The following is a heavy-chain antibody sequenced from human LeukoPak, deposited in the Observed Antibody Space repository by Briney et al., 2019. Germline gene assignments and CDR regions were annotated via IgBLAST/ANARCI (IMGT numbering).Heavy chain of an antibody. Sequence: ASVKVSCKASGGTFSSYAISWVRQAPGQGLEWMGGIIPIFGTASYAQKFQGRVTITADESTSTAYMELSSLRSEDTAVYYCARTSGPFGVIITRPYYFDYWGQGTLVTVSS. CDR1: GGTFSSYA. CDR2: IIPIFGTA. V-gene: IGHV1-69*01. D-gene: IGHD3-3*01. J-gene: IGHJ4*02. CDR3: ARTSGPFGVIITRPYYFDY.